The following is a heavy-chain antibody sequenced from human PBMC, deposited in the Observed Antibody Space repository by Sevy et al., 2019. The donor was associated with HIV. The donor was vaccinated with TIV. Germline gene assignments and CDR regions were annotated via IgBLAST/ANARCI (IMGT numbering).Heavy chain of an antibody. CDR1: GFTFSSYA. V-gene: IGHV3-30*04. J-gene: IGHJ3*02. CDR2: ISYDGSNK. CDR3: ARDLGCGGDCYFDAFDI. Sequence: GGSLRLSCAASGFTFSSYAMRWVRQAPGKGLEWVAVISYDGSNKYYADSVKGRFTISRDNSKNTLYLQMNSLRAEDTAVYYCARDLGCGGDCYFDAFDIWGQGTMVTVSS. D-gene: IGHD2-21*02.